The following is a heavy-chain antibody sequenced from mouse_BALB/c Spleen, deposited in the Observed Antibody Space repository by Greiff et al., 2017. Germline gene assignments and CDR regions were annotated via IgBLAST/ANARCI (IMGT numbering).Heavy chain of an antibody. V-gene: IGHV2-9*02. CDR3: ARSYDGYYLSWFAY. D-gene: IGHD2-3*01. CDR2: IWAGGST. Sequence: VQRVESGPGLVAPSQSLSITCTVSGFSLTSYGVHWVRQPPGKGLEWLGVIWAGGSTNYNSALMSRLSISKDNSKSQVFLKMNSLQTDDTAMYYCARSYDGYYLSWFAYWGQGTLVTVSA. J-gene: IGHJ3*01. CDR1: GFSLTSYG.